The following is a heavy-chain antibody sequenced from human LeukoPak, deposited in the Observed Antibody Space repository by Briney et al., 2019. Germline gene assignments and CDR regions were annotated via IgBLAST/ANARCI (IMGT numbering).Heavy chain of an antibody. CDR2: INPNSGGT. D-gene: IGHD6-13*01. CDR1: GYTFTSYD. Sequence: ASVKVSCKASGYTFTSYDINWVRQATGQGLEWMGWINPNSGGTNYAQKFQGRVTMTRDTSISTAYMELSRLRSDDTAVYYCARFIAAAGNFDYWGQGTLVTVSS. J-gene: IGHJ4*02. CDR3: ARFIAAAGNFDY. V-gene: IGHV1-2*02.